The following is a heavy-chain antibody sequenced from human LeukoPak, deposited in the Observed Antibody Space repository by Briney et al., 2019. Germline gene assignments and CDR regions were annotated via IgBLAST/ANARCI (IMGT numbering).Heavy chain of an antibody. Sequence: GGSLRLSCAASGFTFSDYYMSWVRQAPGKGLVWVSRINSDGSSTSYADSVKGRFTISRDNAKNTLYLQMNSLRAEDTAVYYSARDLTKYQLLWRPQRDGMDVWGQGTTVTVSS. CDR2: INSDGSST. CDR3: ARDLTKYQLLWRPQRDGMDV. D-gene: IGHD2-2*01. CDR1: GFTFSDYY. J-gene: IGHJ6*02. V-gene: IGHV3-74*01.